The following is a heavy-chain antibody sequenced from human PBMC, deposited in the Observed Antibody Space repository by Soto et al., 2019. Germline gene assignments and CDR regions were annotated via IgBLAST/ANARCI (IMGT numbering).Heavy chain of an antibody. CDR3: ARSSYNWNPYAFDI. CDR1: GYTFTSYG. D-gene: IGHD1-20*01. V-gene: IGHV1-18*01. Sequence: ASVKVSCKASGYTFTSYGISWVRQAPGQGLEWMGWISAYNGNTNYAQKLQGRVTMTTATSTSTAYMELRSLRSDDTAVYYCARSSYNWNPYAFDIWGQGTMVTVSS. J-gene: IGHJ3*02. CDR2: ISAYNGNT.